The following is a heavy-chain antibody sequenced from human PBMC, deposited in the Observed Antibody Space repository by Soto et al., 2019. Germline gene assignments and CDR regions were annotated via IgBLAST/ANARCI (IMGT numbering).Heavy chain of an antibody. CDR2: IKQDGSEK. Sequence: EVQLVESGGVLGQPGGSLRLSCAASGFTFSSYWMSWVRQAPGKGLEWVANIKQDGSEKYYVDSVKGRFTISRDNAENSLYLQMISLRAEDTAVYYCARVPLIGSGWPYYCDYWGQGTLVTVSS. V-gene: IGHV3-7*05. CDR3: ARVPLIGSGWPYYCDY. CDR1: GFTFSSYW. J-gene: IGHJ4*02. D-gene: IGHD6-19*01.